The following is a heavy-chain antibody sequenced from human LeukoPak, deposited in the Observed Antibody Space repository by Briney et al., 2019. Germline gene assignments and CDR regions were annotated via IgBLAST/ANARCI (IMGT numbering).Heavy chain of an antibody. CDR1: GYTFTGYY. Sequence: GASVKVSCKASGYTFTGYYMHWVRQAPGQGLERMGWINPNSGGTNYAQKFQGRVTMTRDTSISTAYMELSRLRSDDTAVYYCARDNKYYDFWSGYYYYFDYWGQGTLVTVSS. CDR2: INPNSGGT. D-gene: IGHD3-3*01. CDR3: ARDNKYYDFWSGYYYYFDY. J-gene: IGHJ4*02. V-gene: IGHV1-2*02.